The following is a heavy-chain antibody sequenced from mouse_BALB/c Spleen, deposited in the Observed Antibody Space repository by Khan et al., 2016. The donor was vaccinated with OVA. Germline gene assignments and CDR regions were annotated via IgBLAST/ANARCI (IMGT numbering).Heavy chain of an antibody. J-gene: IGHJ4*01. CDR2: IWSDGST. Sequence: QVRLQQSGPGLVAPSQSLSITCTISGFSLTNYGVHWVRQPPGKGLEWLVVIWSDGSTTYHSALKSRLTISKDNSKSQVFLKMNSLQTDDTAMYFCARQPYYHYNIMDYWGQGTSVTGSS. D-gene: IGHD2-10*01. CDR3: ARQPYYHYNIMDY. CDR1: GFSLTNYG. V-gene: IGHV2-6-1*01.